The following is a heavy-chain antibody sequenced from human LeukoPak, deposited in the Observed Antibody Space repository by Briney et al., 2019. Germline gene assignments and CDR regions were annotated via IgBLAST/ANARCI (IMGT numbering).Heavy chain of an antibody. CDR3: ARDGLHTAHFDY. CDR2: VSDTGNI. J-gene: IGHJ4*02. Sequence: PGGSLRLSCAASGFTFSSFTMNWVRQAPGKGLEWVSTVSDTGNIHYSDSVKGRFTISRDNAKSSLYLQMNSLRDEDTAVYYCARDGLHTAHFDYWGQGTLVTVSS. V-gene: IGHV3-48*02. CDR1: GFTFSSFT. D-gene: IGHD5-18*01.